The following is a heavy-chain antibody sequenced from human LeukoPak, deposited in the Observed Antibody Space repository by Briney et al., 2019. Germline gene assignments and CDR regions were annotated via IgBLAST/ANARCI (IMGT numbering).Heavy chain of an antibody. CDR3: VRDLSPAYGGHYYDAFDF. Sequence: GGSLRLSCAASGFTFTTYWMAWVRQAPGKGLEWVANIKRDGSVKYYVDSVKDRFTISRDNAKNSLYLQMNSLRAEDTALYYCVRDLSPAYGGHYYDAFDFWGQGTMVTASS. V-gene: IGHV3-7*01. CDR2: IKRDGSVK. D-gene: IGHD4-23*01. J-gene: IGHJ3*01. CDR1: GFTFTTYW.